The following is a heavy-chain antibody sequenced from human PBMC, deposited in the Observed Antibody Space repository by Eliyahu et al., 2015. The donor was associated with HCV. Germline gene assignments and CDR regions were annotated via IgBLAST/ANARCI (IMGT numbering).Heavy chain of an antibody. CDR3: VRSGGDPPFDY. Sequence: QVQLVQSGGEVKKPGASVKVSCKASGYTFXSYHINWVRQATGXGLEWMGWMNPNSGYTGYAQKFQGRVTMTGNTSIRTVYMELSSLRSNDTAVYYCVRSGGDPPFDYWGQGTLVTVSS. V-gene: IGHV1-8*01. CDR2: MNPNSGYT. D-gene: IGHD2-21*01. CDR1: GYTFXSYH. J-gene: IGHJ4*02.